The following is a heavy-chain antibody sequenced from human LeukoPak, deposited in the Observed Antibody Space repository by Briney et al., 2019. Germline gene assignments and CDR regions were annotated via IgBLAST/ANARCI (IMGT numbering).Heavy chain of an antibody. CDR1: GFTFSSYE. Sequence: GGSLRLSCAASGFTFSSYEMNWVRQAPGKGLEWVSYISSSGSTIYYADSVKGRFTISRDSAKNSLYLQMNSLRAEDTALYYCARDNYDSSGYYFDWGQGTLVTVSS. CDR2: ISSSGSTI. D-gene: IGHD3-22*01. V-gene: IGHV3-48*03. J-gene: IGHJ4*02. CDR3: ARDNYDSSGYYFD.